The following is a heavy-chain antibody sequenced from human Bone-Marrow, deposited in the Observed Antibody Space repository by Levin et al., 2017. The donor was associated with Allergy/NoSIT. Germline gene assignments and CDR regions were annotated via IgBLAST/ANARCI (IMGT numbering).Heavy chain of an antibody. V-gene: IGHV4-59*01. Sequence: SETLSLTCTVSGGSISGSYYWAWIRQPPGKGLEWIGNIYYSGITNYNPSLKSRVTISIDSSKKKFSLNLSSVTAADTAVYYCARDSGRVRPPPAFDIWGLGTMVTVSS. D-gene: IGHD6-25*01. J-gene: IGHJ3*02. CDR3: ARDSGRVRPPPAFDI. CDR1: GGSISGSYY. CDR2: IYYSGIT.